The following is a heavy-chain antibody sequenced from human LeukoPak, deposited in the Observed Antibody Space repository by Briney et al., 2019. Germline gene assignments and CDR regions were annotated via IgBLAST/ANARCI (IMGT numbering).Heavy chain of an antibody. D-gene: IGHD2-21*01. Sequence: GGSLRLSCAASGFTFSSYAMHWVRQAPGKGLEWVAVISYDGSNKYYADSVKGRFTISRDNSKNTLYLQMNSLRAEDTAVYYCAKDLSAYCGGDCYSFDYWGQGTLVTVSS. CDR3: AKDLSAYCGGDCYSFDY. CDR2: ISYDGSNK. J-gene: IGHJ4*02. V-gene: IGHV3-30-3*01. CDR1: GFTFSSYA.